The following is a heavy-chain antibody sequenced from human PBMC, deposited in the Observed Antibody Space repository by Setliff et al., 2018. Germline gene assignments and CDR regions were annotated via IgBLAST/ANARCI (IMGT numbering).Heavy chain of an antibody. D-gene: IGHD5-12*01. J-gene: IGHJ6*03. CDR2: TIPMFGSA. CDR3: AGEGVDIRSSTDYRYYMDV. CDR1: GGTFRRDG. V-gene: IGHV1-69*05. Sequence: SVKVSCKASGGTFRRDGISWVRQAPGQGLEWMGGTIPMFGSANYAQKFQGRVTIITDEFTGTAYMELSSLRTEDTAVYYCAGEGVDIRSSTDYRYYMDVWGKGTTGTVSS.